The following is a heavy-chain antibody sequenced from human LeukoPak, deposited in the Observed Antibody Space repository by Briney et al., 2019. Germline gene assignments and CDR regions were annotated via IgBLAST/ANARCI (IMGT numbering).Heavy chain of an antibody. J-gene: IGHJ4*02. D-gene: IGHD3-3*01. CDR1: GYTFTGYY. CDR2: INPNSGGT. Sequence: ASVKVSCKASGYTFTGYYMHWVRQAPGQGLEWMGWINPNSGGTNYAQKFQGRVTMTRDTSISTAYMELSRLRSDDTAVYYCARAYYDFWSGSYTNDYWGQGTLVTVSS. V-gene: IGHV1-2*02. CDR3: ARAYYDFWSGSYTNDY.